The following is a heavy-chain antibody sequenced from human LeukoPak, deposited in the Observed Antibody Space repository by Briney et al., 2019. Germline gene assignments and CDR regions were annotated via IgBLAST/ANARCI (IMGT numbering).Heavy chain of an antibody. CDR3: TRPHYDSSGYYYAFDY. CDR2: IRSKANSYAT. CDR1: GFTFSGSA. V-gene: IGHV3-73*01. Sequence: GESLKISCAASGFTFSGSAMHWVRQAPGKGLEWVGRIRSKANSYATAYAASVKGRFTISRDDSKNTAYLQMNSLKTEGTAVYYCTRPHYDSSGYYYAFDYWGQGTLVTVSS. D-gene: IGHD3-22*01. J-gene: IGHJ4*02.